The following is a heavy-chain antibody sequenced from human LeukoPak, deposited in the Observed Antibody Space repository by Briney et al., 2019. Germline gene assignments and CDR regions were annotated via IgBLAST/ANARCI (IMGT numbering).Heavy chain of an antibody. D-gene: IGHD3-10*01. J-gene: IGHJ4*02. CDR2: VSRSGGSI. Sequence: GGSLRLSCAASGFTFRKNVMSWVRQAPGKGVEWVSSVSRSGGSIYYAESVKGGLTRSRENTKNTLYLQMNSLRAEDTAVYYCAKDRRAVSYDYWGQGTLVTVSS. CDR3: AKDRRAVSYDY. V-gene: IGHV3-23*01. CDR1: GFTFRKNV.